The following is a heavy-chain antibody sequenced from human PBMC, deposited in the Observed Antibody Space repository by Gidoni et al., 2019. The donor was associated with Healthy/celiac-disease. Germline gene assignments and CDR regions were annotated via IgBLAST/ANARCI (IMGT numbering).Heavy chain of an antibody. Sequence: QVQLQQWGAGLLKPSETLSLTCAVYGGSFSGYYWSWIRQPPGKGLEWIGEINHSGSTNYNPSLKSRVTISVDTSKNQFSLKLSSVTAADTAVYYCARGRGGSYSRYLFFDYWGQGTLVTVSS. CDR1: GGSFSGYY. CDR3: ARGRGGSYSRYLFFDY. J-gene: IGHJ4*02. V-gene: IGHV4-34*01. D-gene: IGHD1-26*01. CDR2: INHSGST.